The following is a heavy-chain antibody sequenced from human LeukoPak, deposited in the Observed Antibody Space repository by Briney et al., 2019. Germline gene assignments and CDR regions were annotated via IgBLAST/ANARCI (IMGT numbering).Heavy chain of an antibody. V-gene: IGHV3-15*01. Sequence: GGSLRLSCAASGFTFGDAWMTWVRQAPGKGLEWVGRIKSKADSGTKDYAAPVKGRFTISRDDSKNTLYLQMNSLKTEDTAVYYCVTVDDFGDYVDYWGQGTLVTVSS. J-gene: IGHJ4*02. D-gene: IGHD4-17*01. CDR1: GFTFGDAW. CDR2: IKSKADSGTK. CDR3: VTVDDFGDYVDY.